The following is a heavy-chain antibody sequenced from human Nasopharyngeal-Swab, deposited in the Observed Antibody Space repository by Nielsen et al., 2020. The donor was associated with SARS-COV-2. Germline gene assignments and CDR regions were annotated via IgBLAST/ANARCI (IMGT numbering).Heavy chain of an antibody. CDR3: ARASRGTSPRTFDY. J-gene: IGHJ4*02. V-gene: IGHV3-21*01. CDR2: ISSSSSYI. CDR1: GFTFSSYS. D-gene: IGHD1-1*01. Sequence: GESLKISCAASGFTFSSYSMNWVRQAPGKGLEWVSSISSSSSYIYYADSVKGRFTISRDNAKNSLYLQMNSLRAEDTAVYYCARASRGTSPRTFDYWGQGTLVTVSS.